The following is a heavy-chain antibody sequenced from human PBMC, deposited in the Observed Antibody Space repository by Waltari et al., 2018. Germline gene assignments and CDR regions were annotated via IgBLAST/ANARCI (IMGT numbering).Heavy chain of an antibody. CDR2: INGGTANT. CDR3: ARFAFDI. V-gene: IGHV1-3*01. CDR1: GYDFNAYT. Sequence: VQLVQSGAEVKKPGASVKVSCKASGYDFNAYTIHWLHPPPGQGPEWMGWINGGTANTRYSQKFQGRITITNDTSATTVYRELTSLRSSDTAVYYCARFAFDIWGQGTMVTVSS. J-gene: IGHJ3*02.